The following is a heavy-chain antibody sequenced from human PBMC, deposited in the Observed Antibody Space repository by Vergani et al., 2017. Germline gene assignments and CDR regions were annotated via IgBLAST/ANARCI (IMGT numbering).Heavy chain of an antibody. CDR2: ISGSGGST. Sequence: EVQLLESGGGLLQPGGSLRLSCAGSEFTFNHYAMSWVRQAPGKGLEWVSTISGSGGSTYYTDSVKGRFTISRDTSKNTLYLQMNSLRAEDAAIYYCAKGGYCSSTSCFNDCWGQGSLVTVSS. V-gene: IGHV3-23*01. J-gene: IGHJ4*02. CDR1: EFTFNHYA. CDR3: AKGGYCSSTSCFNDC. D-gene: IGHD2-2*01.